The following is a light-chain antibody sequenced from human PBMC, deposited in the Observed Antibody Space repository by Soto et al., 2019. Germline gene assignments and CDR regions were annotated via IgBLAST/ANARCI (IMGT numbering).Light chain of an antibody. CDR3: QQYAASPRT. CDR2: GAS. CDR1: QSVSDNY. Sequence: EIVLTQSAGSLSLSPRERATLSYRASQSVSDNYLAWYQHKPGQAPRLLIYGASSRAPGIPDRFSGSGSGTDFTLTISRLEPEDFAIYYCQQYAASPRTFGQGTQVEVK. J-gene: IGKJ1*01. V-gene: IGKV3-20*01.